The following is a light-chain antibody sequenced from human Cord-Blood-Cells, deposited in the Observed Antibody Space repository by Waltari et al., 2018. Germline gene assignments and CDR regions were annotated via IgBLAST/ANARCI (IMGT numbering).Light chain of an antibody. Sequence: QMTQSPSTLSASLGDRVTIPCRASQSISSWLAWYQQKPGKAPKLLIYDASSLESGVPSRFSGSGSGTEFTLSISSLQPDDFATYYCQQYNSYSPYTFGQGTKLEIK. CDR3: QQYNSYSPYT. CDR2: DAS. V-gene: IGKV1-5*01. J-gene: IGKJ2*01. CDR1: QSISSW.